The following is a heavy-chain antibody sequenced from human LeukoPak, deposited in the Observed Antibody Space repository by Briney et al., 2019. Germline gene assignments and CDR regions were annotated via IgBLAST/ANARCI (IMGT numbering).Heavy chain of an antibody. V-gene: IGHV4-59*08. D-gene: IGHD2-2*01. CDR1: GGSISSYY. Sequence: SETLSLTCIVSGGSISSYYWSWIRQPPGKGLEWIGYIYYSGSTNYNPSLKSRVTISVDTSKNQFSLKVTSVTAADTAVYYCARQTRYCSSTSCSDLHYYYNYYIDVWGKGTTVTISS. J-gene: IGHJ6*03. CDR2: IYYSGST. CDR3: ARQTRYCSSTSCSDLHYYYNYYIDV.